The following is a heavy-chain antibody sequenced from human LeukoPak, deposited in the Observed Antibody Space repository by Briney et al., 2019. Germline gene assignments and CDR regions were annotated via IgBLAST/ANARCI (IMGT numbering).Heavy chain of an antibody. CDR1: GFTFSSYW. CDR2: IKQDGSEK. V-gene: IGHV3-7*01. CDR3: ARLLVSSGWWAQIYYYYYMDV. J-gene: IGHJ6*03. Sequence: PGGSLRLSCAASGFTFSSYWMSWVRQAPGKGLEWVANIKQDGSEKYYVDSVKGRFTISRDNAKNSLYLQMNSLRAEDTAVYYCARLLVSSGWWAQIYYYYYMDVWGKGTTVTVSS. D-gene: IGHD6-19*01.